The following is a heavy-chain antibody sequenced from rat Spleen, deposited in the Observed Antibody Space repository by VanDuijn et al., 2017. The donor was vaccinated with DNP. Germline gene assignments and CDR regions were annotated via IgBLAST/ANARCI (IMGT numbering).Heavy chain of an antibody. D-gene: IGHD1-4*01. V-gene: IGHV5-17*01. CDR1: GFTFSDYA. CDR2: ISYDGLRT. Sequence: EVLLVESGGGLVQPGRSLKLSCPASGFTFSDYAMAWVRQAPRKGLEWVATISYDGLRTYYRDSVKGRFTVSRDNAKSSLYLQMDSLRSEDTATYYCARHSDPGISAMDAWGQGTSVTVSS. CDR3: ARHSDPGISAMDA. J-gene: IGHJ4*01.